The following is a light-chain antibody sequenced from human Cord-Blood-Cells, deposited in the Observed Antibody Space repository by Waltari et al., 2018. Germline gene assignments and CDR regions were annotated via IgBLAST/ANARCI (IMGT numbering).Light chain of an antibody. CDR3: XXXXXXXFX. CDR1: PSGXXSY. CDR2: GXP. V-gene: IGKV3-20*01. J-gene: IGKJ3*01. Sequence: EIXLTQSXGTLSXXPGXXXXLSCRASPSGXXSYLAWYQQKPGXXPRLLIYGXPXRAXXXPDXFSGSGXGTXFTXXISRLEPEDXAVXXXXXXXXXXFXXXPGTXXDIK.